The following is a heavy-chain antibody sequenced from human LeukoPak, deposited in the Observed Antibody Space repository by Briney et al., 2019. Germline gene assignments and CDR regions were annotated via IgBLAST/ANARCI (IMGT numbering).Heavy chain of an antibody. CDR1: GFTFRHYA. V-gene: IGHV3-30*18. CDR2: ISNDGSDK. J-gene: IGHJ4*02. Sequence: GGSLRLSCATSGFTFRHYAMHWVRQAPGKGLEWVALISNDGSDKYYADSVRGRFTISRDNSKNTLDLQMNSLRAEDTAVYYCAKDGFCSSTSCYPNHFDSWGQGTLVTVSS. D-gene: IGHD2-2*01. CDR3: AKDGFCSSTSCYPNHFDS.